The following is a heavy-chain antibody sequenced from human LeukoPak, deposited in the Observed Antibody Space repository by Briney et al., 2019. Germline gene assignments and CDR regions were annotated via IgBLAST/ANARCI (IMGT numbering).Heavy chain of an antibody. J-gene: IGHJ4*02. CDR1: GGSFSGYC. Sequence: RSSETLSLTCAVYGGSFSGYCWTWIRQPPGKGLEWIGEVIDTGSTKYNSSLKSRVTISVDTSKNQFSLSLDSVTAADTAVYYCARGLASGYPPIPFDYWGQGTLVTVSS. D-gene: IGHD3-3*01. CDR2: VIDTGST. V-gene: IGHV4-34*12. CDR3: ARGLASGYPPIPFDY.